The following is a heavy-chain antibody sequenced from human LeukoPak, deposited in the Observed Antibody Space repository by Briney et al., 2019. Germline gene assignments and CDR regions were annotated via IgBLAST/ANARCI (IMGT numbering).Heavy chain of an antibody. CDR2: IWYDGSNK. J-gene: IGHJ3*02. CDR1: GFTFSSYG. V-gene: IGHV3-33*01. Sequence: PGGSLRLSCAASGFTFSSYGMHWVRQAPGKGLEWVAVIWYDGSNKYYADSVKGRFVISRDNSKNTVYLQMNSLRVEDTAVYYCARGGGGHAFDIWGPGAMVTVSS. CDR3: ARGGGGHAFDI. D-gene: IGHD3-16*01.